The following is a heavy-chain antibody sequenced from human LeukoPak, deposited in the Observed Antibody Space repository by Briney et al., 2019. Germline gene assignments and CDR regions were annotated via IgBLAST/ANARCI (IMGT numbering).Heavy chain of an antibody. CDR2: IWYDGSNK. CDR3: AKEIMVYAMVYFDY. Sequence: ARSLRLSCAASAFTFTTNGTHWVRQPPGNGLEWVAVIWYDGSNKYCADSVKDRFTISRDNSKNTLYLQMNSLRAEDTAVYYCAKEIMVYAMVYFDYWGQGTLVTVSS. V-gene: IGHV3-33*06. D-gene: IGHD2-8*01. J-gene: IGHJ4*02. CDR1: AFTFTTNG.